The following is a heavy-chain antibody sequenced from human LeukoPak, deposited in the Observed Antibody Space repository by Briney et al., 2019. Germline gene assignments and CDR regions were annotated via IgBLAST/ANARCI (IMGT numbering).Heavy chain of an antibody. Sequence: GGSLRLSCAASGFTFSSYSMNWVRQAPGKGLEWVSYISSSSSTIYYADSVKGRFTISRDNAKNSLYLQMNSLRAEDTAVYYCARDPSYYYDSSFLWGQGTLVTVSS. J-gene: IGHJ4*02. V-gene: IGHV3-48*04. CDR2: ISSSSSTI. D-gene: IGHD3-22*01. CDR3: ARDPSYYYDSSFL. CDR1: GFTFSSYS.